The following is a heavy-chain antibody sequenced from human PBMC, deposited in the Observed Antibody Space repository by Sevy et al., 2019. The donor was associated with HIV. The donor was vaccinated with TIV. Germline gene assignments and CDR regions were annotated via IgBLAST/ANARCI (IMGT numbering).Heavy chain of an antibody. V-gene: IGHV1-69*13. CDR2: IIPIFGTA. D-gene: IGHD2-2*01. J-gene: IGHJ5*02. Sequence: ASVKVSCKASGGTFSSYAISWVRQAPGQGLEWMGGIIPIFGTANYAQKFQGRVTITADESTSTAYMELRSLRSEDTAVYYCARGVCSSTSCSVLNWFDPWGQGTLVTVSS. CDR1: GGTFSSYA. CDR3: ARGVCSSTSCSVLNWFDP.